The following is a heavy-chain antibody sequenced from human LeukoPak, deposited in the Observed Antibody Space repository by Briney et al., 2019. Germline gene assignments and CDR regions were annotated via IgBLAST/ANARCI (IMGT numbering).Heavy chain of an antibody. CDR1: GYTFTSYY. D-gene: IGHD3-22*01. Sequence: ASVKVSCKASGYTFTSYYMHWVRQAPGQGLEWMEIINPSGGSTSYAQKSQGRVTMTRDTSTSTVYMELSSLRSEDTAVYYCARDPPSHYYDSSGYPDYWGQGTLVTVSS. CDR3: ARDPPSHYYDSSGYPDY. J-gene: IGHJ4*02. CDR2: INPSGGST. V-gene: IGHV1-46*01.